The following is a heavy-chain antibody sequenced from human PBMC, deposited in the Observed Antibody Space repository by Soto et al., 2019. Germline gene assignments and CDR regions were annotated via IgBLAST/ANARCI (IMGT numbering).Heavy chain of an antibody. Sequence: GGSLRLSCAASGFTFSDYYMSWIRQAPGKGLEWVSYISSSGSTIYYADSVKGRFTISRDNAKNSLYLQMNSLRAEDTAVYYCARDQYYYDSSLKLGGMDVWGQGTTVTVSS. CDR3: ARDQYYYDSSLKLGGMDV. CDR1: GFTFSDYY. CDR2: ISSSGSTI. J-gene: IGHJ6*02. V-gene: IGHV3-11*01. D-gene: IGHD3-22*01.